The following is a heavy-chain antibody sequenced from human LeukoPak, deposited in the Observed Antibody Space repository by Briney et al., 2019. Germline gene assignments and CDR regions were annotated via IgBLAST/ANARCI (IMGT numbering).Heavy chain of an antibody. CDR3: ASSIEFLEWAWFDP. V-gene: IGHV4-39*01. Sequence: PSETLSLTCTVSGGSISSSSYYWGWIRQPPGKGLEWIGSIYYSGSTYYNPSLKSRVTISVDTSKNQFSLKLSSVTAADTAVYYCASSIEFLEWAWFDPWGQGTLVTVSS. D-gene: IGHD3-3*01. CDR1: GGSISSSSYY. CDR2: IYYSGST. J-gene: IGHJ5*02.